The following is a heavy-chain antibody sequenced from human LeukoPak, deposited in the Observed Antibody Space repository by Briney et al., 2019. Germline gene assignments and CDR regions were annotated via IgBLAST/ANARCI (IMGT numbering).Heavy chain of an antibody. CDR1: GFTFSSYA. CDR3: AREATGGFDP. CDR2: ISYDGSNK. Sequence: GRSLRLSCAASGFTFSSYAMHWVRQAPGKGLEWVAVISYDGSNKYYADSVKGRFTISRDNSKNTLYLQMSSLRAEDTAVYYCAREATGGFDPWGQGTLVTVSS. J-gene: IGHJ5*02. V-gene: IGHV3-30-3*01.